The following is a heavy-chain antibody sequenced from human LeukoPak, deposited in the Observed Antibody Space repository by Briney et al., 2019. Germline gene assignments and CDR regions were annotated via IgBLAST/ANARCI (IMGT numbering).Heavy chain of an antibody. D-gene: IGHD3-22*01. Sequence: GTSLRLSCVASGFTFSNYGMHWVRQAPGKGLEWVAGIWYDGGYKYYADSVKGRFTISRDNSKNTLFLQMDSLRAEDTAVYYCARNYYDSSGYQEATFNYWGQGTLVTVSS. CDR3: ARNYYDSSGYQEATFNY. V-gene: IGHV3-33*01. J-gene: IGHJ4*02. CDR2: IWYDGGYK. CDR1: GFTFSNYG.